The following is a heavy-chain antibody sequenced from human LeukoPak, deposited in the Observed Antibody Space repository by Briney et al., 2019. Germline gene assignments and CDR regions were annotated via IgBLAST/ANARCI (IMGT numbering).Heavy chain of an antibody. CDR3: ARDGEYRSSRYDFDY. D-gene: IGHD6-13*01. CDR1: GLTVSTNY. Sequence: GGSLRLSCAASGLTVSTNYMSWVRQAPGKGLEWVSVIYSGGSTYYADSVKGRFTISREHSENGLYLQMNSLRAEDTAVYYCARDGEYRSSRYDFDYWGEGTLVTVSS. J-gene: IGHJ4*02. V-gene: IGHV3-53*01. CDR2: IYSGGST.